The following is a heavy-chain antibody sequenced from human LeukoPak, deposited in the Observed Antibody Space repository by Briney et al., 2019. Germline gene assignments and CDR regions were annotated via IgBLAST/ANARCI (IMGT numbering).Heavy chain of an antibody. V-gene: IGHV1-18*03. CDR3: ARDRVYDYSNPRGFDY. CDR1: GYPFTSFG. J-gene: IGHJ4*02. Sequence: ASVRVSCKASGYPFTSFGISWVRQAPGQGLEWMGWISGYNGKTNYAQNLQGRVTINTDTSTSTAYVELGSLRSDDMAVYYCARDRVYDYSNPRGFDYWGQGTLVTVSS. CDR2: ISGYNGKT. D-gene: IGHD4-11*01.